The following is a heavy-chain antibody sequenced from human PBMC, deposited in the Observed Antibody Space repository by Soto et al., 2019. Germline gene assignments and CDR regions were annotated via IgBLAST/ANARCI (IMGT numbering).Heavy chain of an antibody. CDR3: ARDGDSADY. V-gene: IGHV4-30-4*01. D-gene: IGHD4-17*01. Sequence: QVQLQESGPGLVKPSQTLSLTCTVSGGSISSGDYYWSWIRQPPGKGLEWIGYIYYSGSTYYNPSLXXRXTXXVDASKNHFSLKLSSVTAADTAVYYCARDGDSADYWGQGTLVTVSS. CDR1: GGSISSGDYY. CDR2: IYYSGST. J-gene: IGHJ4*02.